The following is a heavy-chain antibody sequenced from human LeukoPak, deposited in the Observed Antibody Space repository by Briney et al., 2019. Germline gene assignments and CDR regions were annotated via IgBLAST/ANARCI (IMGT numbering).Heavy chain of an antibody. D-gene: IGHD3-10*01. J-gene: IGHJ6*02. Sequence: SETLSLTCAVYGGSFSGYYWNWIRQPPGKGLEWVGEINHSGSTNYNPSLKSRVTISVDTSKKQFSLKLSSVTAADTAVYYCAKDCEVLLWFGELSDHYYYGMDVWGQGTTVTVSS. V-gene: IGHV4-34*01. CDR1: GGSFSGYY. CDR2: INHSGST. CDR3: AKDCEVLLWFGELSDHYYYGMDV.